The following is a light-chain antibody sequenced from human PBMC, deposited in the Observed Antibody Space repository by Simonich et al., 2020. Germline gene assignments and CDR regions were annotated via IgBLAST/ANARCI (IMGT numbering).Light chain of an antibody. CDR2: DVS. J-gene: IGLJ2*01. CDR3: SSYAGSYTLV. CDR1: SSDVGGYNY. V-gene: IGLV2-14*03. Sequence: QSALPQPASVSGAPGQSITISCTGTSSDVGGYNYVSWYQQPPGKAPKLMIYDVSKRPPGVYNRFAGSKSGNTASLTISGLQAEDEADYYCSSYAGSYTLVFGGGTKLTVL.